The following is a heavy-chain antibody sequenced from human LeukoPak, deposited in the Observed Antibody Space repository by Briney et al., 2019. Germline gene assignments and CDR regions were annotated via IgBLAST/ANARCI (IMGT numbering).Heavy chain of an antibody. J-gene: IGHJ5*02. CDR3: ARDHYRGAAVFYHPYPKTNWFDP. CDR2: INPNSGGT. D-gene: IGHD6-13*01. V-gene: IGHV1-2*06. CDR1: GYTFTGYY. Sequence: ASVKVSCKASGYTFTGYYMHWVRQAPGQGLEWMGRINPNSGGTNYAQKFQGRVTMTTDTSTSTAYMELRSLRSDDTAVYYCARDHYRGAAVFYHPYPKTNWFDPWGQGTLVTVSS.